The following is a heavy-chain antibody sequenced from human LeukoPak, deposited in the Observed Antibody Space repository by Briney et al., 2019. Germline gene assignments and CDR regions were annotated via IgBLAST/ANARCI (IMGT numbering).Heavy chain of an antibody. J-gene: IGHJ4*02. CDR2: IWYDGSSN. CDR1: GFMFSRYG. CDR3: ARVAAAGIFDY. D-gene: IGHD6-13*01. Sequence: GRSLRLSCAASGFMFSRYGMHWVRQAPGKGLEWVAVIWYDGSSNYYEDSVKGRFTISRDNSKNTLYLQMNSLRAEDTAVYYCARVAAAGIFDYWGQGTLVTASS. V-gene: IGHV3-33*01.